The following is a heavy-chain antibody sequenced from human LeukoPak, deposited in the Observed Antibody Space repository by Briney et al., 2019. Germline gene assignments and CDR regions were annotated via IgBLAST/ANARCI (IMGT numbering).Heavy chain of an antibody. D-gene: IGHD4-23*01. CDR1: GGTFSRYS. Sequence: GDSVKVSCKASGGTFSRYSISWVRQAPGQGLEWMGGTNPIVGATYYGKKFQGRVRISRDESTSTANMELSSLRPDDTAVYYCARGRVMNDYRGNILEYWGQGTLVTVSS. J-gene: IGHJ4*02. V-gene: IGHV1-69*13. CDR2: TNPIVGAT. CDR3: ARGRVMNDYRGNILEY.